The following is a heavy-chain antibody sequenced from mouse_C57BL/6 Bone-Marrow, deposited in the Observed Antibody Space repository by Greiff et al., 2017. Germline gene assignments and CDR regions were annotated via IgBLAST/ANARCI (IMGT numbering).Heavy chain of an antibody. V-gene: IGHV1-18*01. CDR3: ARSLYYGSSYWYFDV. CDR2: INPNNGGT. Sequence: EVQLQQSGPELVKPGASVKIPCKASGYTFTDYNMDWVKQSHGKSLEWIGDINPNNGGTIYNQKFKGKATLTVDKSSSTAYMEHRSLTSEDTAVYYCARSLYYGSSYWYFDVWGTGTTVTVSS. J-gene: IGHJ1*03. D-gene: IGHD1-1*01. CDR1: GYTFTDYN.